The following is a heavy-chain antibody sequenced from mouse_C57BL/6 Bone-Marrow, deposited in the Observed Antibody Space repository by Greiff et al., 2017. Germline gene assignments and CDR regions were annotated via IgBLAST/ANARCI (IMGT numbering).Heavy chain of an antibody. CDR3: ARERGLRPYY. CDR2: IHPNSGST. Sequence: QVQLQESGAELVKPGASVKLSCKASGYTFTSYWMHWVKQRPGQGLEWIGMIHPNSGSTNYNEKFKSKAALTVDKSSSTAYMQLSSLTSEDSAVYYCARERGLRPYYWGQGTTLTVSS. CDR1: GYTFTSYW. J-gene: IGHJ2*01. D-gene: IGHD2-4*01. V-gene: IGHV1-64*01.